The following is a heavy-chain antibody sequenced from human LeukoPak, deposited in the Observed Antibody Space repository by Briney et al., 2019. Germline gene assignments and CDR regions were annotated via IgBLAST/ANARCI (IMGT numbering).Heavy chain of an antibody. V-gene: IGHV1-18*01. Sequence: GASVKVSCKASGYTFTSYGISWVRQAPGQGLEWMGWISAYNGNTNYAQKLQGRVTMTTDTSTSTAYVELRSLRSDDTAVYYCAGTGVYNYYYYMDVWGKGTTVTVSS. CDR3: AGTGVYNYYYYMDV. CDR2: ISAYNGNT. J-gene: IGHJ6*03. CDR1: GYTFTSYG. D-gene: IGHD3/OR15-3a*01.